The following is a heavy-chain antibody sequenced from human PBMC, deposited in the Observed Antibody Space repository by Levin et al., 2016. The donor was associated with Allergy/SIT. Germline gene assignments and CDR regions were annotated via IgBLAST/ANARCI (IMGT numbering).Heavy chain of an antibody. CDR1: GYTFTSYD. J-gene: IGHJ4*02. V-gene: IGHV1-8*01. Sequence: ASVKVSCKASGYTFTSYDINWVRQATGQGLEWMGWMNPNSGNTGYAQKFQGRVTMTRNTSISTAYMELSSLRSEDTAVYYCARVYDSSVYISDWGQGTLVTVSS. CDR3: ARVYDSSVYISD. D-gene: IGHD3-22*01. CDR2: MNPNSGNT.